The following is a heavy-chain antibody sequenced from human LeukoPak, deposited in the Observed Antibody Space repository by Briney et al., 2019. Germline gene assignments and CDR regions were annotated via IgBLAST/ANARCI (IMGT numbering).Heavy chain of an antibody. CDR3: AKGTAGRVVAGKIDY. V-gene: IGHV3-74*01. CDR1: GFTFSSYW. Sequence: TGGSLRLSCAASGFTFSSYWMHWVRQAPGKGLVWVSRINSDGSSTYYADSVKGRFTISRDNSKNTLYLQMNSLRAEDTAVYYCAKGTAGRVVAGKIDYWGQGTLVTVSS. J-gene: IGHJ4*02. D-gene: IGHD6-19*01. CDR2: INSDGSST.